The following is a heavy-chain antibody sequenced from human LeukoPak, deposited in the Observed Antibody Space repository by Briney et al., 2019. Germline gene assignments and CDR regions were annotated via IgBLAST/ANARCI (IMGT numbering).Heavy chain of an antibody. V-gene: IGHV4-39*07. CDR3: ARGGSWGEGYYFDY. CDR1: GGSISSSGYY. D-gene: IGHD7-27*01. J-gene: IGHJ4*02. Sequence: PSETLSLTCTVSGGSISSSGYYWGWIRQPPGKGLEWIGSVDYTGITSHSPSLKSRVTISVDTSKNQFSLKVSSVSAADTAVYYCARGGSWGEGYYFDYWGQGTLVTVSS. CDR2: VDYTGIT.